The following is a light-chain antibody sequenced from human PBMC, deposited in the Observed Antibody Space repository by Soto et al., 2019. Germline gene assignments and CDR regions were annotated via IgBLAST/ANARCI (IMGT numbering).Light chain of an antibody. CDR3: SSFTISRNTVI. Sequence: QSALTQPASVSGSPGQSITMSCTGSRSDVGGYNLVSWYQQHPGKAPKLMIYEVSKRPSGVSNRFSGSKSGNTASLTISGLQAEDEADYYCSSFTISRNTVIFGGGTKVTVL. CDR2: EVS. V-gene: IGLV2-14*02. CDR1: RSDVGGYNL. J-gene: IGLJ2*01.